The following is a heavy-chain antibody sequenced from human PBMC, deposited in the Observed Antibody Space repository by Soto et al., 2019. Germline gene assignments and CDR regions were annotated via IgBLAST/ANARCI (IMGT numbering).Heavy chain of an antibody. Sequence: QVQLQESGPGLVKPSETLSLTCTVSGGSISSYYWSWIRQPPGKGLEWIGYIYYSGSTNYNPSLKRRVPISVDTSKNLFSLKLSSVTAADTAVYYCARDSWSGGSCPYDYGMDVWGQGTTVTVSS. D-gene: IGHD2-15*01. CDR2: IYYSGST. V-gene: IGHV4-59*01. CDR3: ARDSWSGGSCPYDYGMDV. J-gene: IGHJ6*02. CDR1: GGSISSYY.